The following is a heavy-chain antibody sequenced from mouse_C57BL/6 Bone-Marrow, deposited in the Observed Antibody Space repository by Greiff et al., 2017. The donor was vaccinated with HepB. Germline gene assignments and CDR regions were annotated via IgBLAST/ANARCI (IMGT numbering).Heavy chain of an antibody. Sequence: EVQVVESGGGLVKPGGSLKLSCAASGYTFTSYAMSWVRQTPEKRLEWVATISDGGSYTYYPDNVKGRFTISRDNAKNNLYLQMSHLKSEDTAMYYCATDSAGDGAYWGQGTLVTVSA. CDR3: ATDSAGDGAY. CDR1: GYTFTSYA. D-gene: IGHD3-2*02. J-gene: IGHJ3*01. CDR2: ISDGGSYT. V-gene: IGHV5-4*01.